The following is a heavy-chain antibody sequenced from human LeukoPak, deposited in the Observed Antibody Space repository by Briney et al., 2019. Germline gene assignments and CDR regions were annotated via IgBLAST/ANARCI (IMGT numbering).Heavy chain of an antibody. CDR2: ISAYNGNT. CDR1: GHTSTSYG. J-gene: IGHJ4*02. V-gene: IGHV1-18*01. D-gene: IGHD3-3*01. CDR3: ARDTPYYDFWSGPRGPFDY. Sequence: ASVKVSCKASGHTSTSYGIGWVRQAPGQGLEWMGWISAYNGNTNYAQKPQGRVTMTTDTSTSTAYMELRSLRSDDAAVYYCARDTPYYDFWSGPRGPFDYWGQGTLVTVSS.